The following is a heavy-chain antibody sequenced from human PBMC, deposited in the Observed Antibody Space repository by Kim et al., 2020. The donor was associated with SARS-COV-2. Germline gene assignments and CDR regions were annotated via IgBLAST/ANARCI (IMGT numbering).Heavy chain of an antibody. J-gene: IGHJ4*02. Sequence: GGSLRLSCAASGFTFSDYYMSWIRQAPGKGLGWVSYISSSSSYTNYADSVKGRFTISRDNAKNSLYLQMNSLRAEDTAVYYCARIEDYYGSGSSDYWGQGTLVTVSS. D-gene: IGHD3-10*01. CDR3: ARIEDYYGSGSSDY. CDR2: ISSSSSYT. CDR1: GFTFSDYY. V-gene: IGHV3-11*06.